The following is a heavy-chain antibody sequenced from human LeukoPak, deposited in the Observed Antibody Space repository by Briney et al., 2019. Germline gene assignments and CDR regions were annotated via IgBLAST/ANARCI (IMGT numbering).Heavy chain of an antibody. J-gene: IGHJ4*02. Sequence: ASVKVSCKASGHTFTNYGINWVRQAPGQGLEWMGWINADNGNTNYSQKLQGRVTLTTDTTTSTAYMELRSLRSDDTAVYYCAQAGNSWQFEYWGQGTLVTVSS. CDR3: AQAGNSWQFEY. CDR1: GHTFTNYG. D-gene: IGHD6-13*01. CDR2: INADNGNT. V-gene: IGHV1-18*01.